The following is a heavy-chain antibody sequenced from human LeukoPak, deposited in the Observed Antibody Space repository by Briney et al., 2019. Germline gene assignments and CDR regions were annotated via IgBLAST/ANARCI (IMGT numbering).Heavy chain of an antibody. CDR2: IYYSGST. V-gene: IGHV4-39*07. CDR3: ARGMTMARGNYRGRDDAFDI. Sequence: SETLSLTCTVSGGSISSSYSYWGWIRQPPGKGLEWIGNIYYSGSTYYSPSLTSRVTVSVDTSENQFSLKLTSVTAADTGVYYCARGMTMARGNYRGRDDAFDIWGPGTGVTVSS. J-gene: IGHJ3*02. D-gene: IGHD3-10*01. CDR1: GGSISSSYSY.